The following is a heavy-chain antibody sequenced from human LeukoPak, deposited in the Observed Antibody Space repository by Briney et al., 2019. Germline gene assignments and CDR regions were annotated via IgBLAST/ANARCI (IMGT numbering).Heavy chain of an antibody. CDR3: ARDLYRDSLPVSWFDP. CDR2: IIPIFGTA. V-gene: IGHV1-69*05. Sequence: SVKVSCKASGGTFSSYAISWVRQAPGQGLEWMGRIIPIFGTANYAQKFQDRVTITTDESTSTAYMELSSLRSEDTAVYYCARDLYRDSLPVSWFDPWGQGTLVTVSS. D-gene: IGHD4-11*01. J-gene: IGHJ5*02. CDR1: GGTFSSYA.